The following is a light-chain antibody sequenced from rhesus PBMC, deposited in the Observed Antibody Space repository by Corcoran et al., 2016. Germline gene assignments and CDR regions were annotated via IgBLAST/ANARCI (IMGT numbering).Light chain of an antibody. CDR1: QGINNY. CDR3: QQYDSPPYS. CDR2: YAS. Sequence: DIKVTQSPSSLSASVGARVTITCRASQGINNYLSWYQQMQGKAPKPRIYYASNLETGVPSRFSGSRSGTEYILTIRSLQPEDVATYYCQQYDSPPYSFGQGTRVEIK. V-gene: IGKV1-66*01. J-gene: IGKJ2*01.